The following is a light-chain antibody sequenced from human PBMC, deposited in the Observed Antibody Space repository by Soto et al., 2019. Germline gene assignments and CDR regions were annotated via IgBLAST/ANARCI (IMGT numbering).Light chain of an antibody. J-gene: IGKJ1*01. CDR2: DAS. V-gene: IGKV1-5*01. CDR3: QPYNT. CDR1: QSISSW. Sequence: DIQMTQSPSTLSASVGDRVTITCRASQSISSWLAWYQQKPGKAPKLLIYDASSLESGVPSRFSGSGSETEHTLTISSLKPDDFAAYYCQPYNTVGQGPKV.